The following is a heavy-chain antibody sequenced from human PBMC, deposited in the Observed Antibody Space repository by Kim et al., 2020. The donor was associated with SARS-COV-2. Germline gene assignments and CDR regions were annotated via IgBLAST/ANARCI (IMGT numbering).Heavy chain of an antibody. V-gene: IGHV3-23*01. CDR3: AKGVINSGFDY. Sequence: GGSLRLSCVASGFTFSTSPMGWVRQAPGKGLEWVSRISWDGTRTYYADSVKGRVTMSSDKSKNMLYLHMNSLRVEDTAVYYCAKGVINSGFDYWGQGTQVTGSS. D-gene: IGHD1-26*01. CDR1: GFTFSTSP. CDR2: ISWDGTRT. J-gene: IGHJ4*02.